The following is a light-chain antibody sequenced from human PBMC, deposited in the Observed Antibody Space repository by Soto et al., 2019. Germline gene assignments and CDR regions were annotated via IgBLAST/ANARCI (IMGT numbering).Light chain of an antibody. CDR1: TGAVTSGHY. CDR2: DTS. J-gene: IGLJ1*01. CDR3: LLSYSGARSYV. V-gene: IGLV7-46*01. Sequence: QAVVTQEPSLTVSPGGTVTLTCGSSTGAVTSGHYPYWFQQKPGQAPRTLIYDTSNKHSWTPARFSGSLLGGKAALTLSGAQPEDEAEYYCLLSYSGARSYVFGTGTKVTLL.